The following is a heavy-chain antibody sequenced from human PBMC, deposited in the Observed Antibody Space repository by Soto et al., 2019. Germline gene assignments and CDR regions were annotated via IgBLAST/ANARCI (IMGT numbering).Heavy chain of an antibody. J-gene: IGHJ3*02. V-gene: IGHV4-34*01. Sequence: QVQLQQWGAGLLKPSETLSLTCAVYGGSVSSGNYYWSWIRQPPGKGLEWIGEMSHRGGTHFNPSLKRRVTISVDTSKIHFSLKMSSVTAADTALYYCARVERGTATTVVDAFDIWGPGTMVTVSS. CDR2: MSHRGGT. CDR1: GGSVSSGNYY. CDR3: ARVERGTATTVVDAFDI. D-gene: IGHD1-1*01.